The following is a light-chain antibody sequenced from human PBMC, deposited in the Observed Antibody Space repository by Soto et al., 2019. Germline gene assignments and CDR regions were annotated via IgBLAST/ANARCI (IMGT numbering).Light chain of an antibody. CDR2: EVT. CDR1: RDDIGAYDY. V-gene: IGLV2-14*01. J-gene: IGLJ2*01. Sequence: QSVLTQPASVSGSPGQSITISCAGTRDDIGAYDYVSWYQQHPGNAPKLLVYEVTNRHPGVSDRFSGSNSGNTASLTISGLQAQDEADYYCNSYAKSRAVVFGGGTKVTVL. CDR3: NSYAKSRAVV.